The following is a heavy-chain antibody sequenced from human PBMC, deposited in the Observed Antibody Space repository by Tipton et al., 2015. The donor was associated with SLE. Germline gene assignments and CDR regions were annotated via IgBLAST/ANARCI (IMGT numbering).Heavy chain of an antibody. CDR1: GASISSHY. J-gene: IGHJ1*01. Sequence: LRLSCTVSGASISSHYWSWIRQPPGGGLEWIGYIHYSGNTYYSPSLTSRVTISVDTSKNQFYLNLRSVTAADTAVYYCARSSGWDAEYFQDWGQGTLVTVSS. CDR2: IHYSGNT. CDR3: ARSSGWDAEYFQD. V-gene: IGHV4-59*11. D-gene: IGHD6-19*01.